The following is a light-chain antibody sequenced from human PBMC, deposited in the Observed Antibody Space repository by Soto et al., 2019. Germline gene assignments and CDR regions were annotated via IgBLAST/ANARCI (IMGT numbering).Light chain of an antibody. CDR3: QQYADWPRT. CDR2: GSS. V-gene: IGKV3D-15*01. J-gene: IGKJ1*01. Sequence: EIVLTQSPATLSVSPGEGATLSCRASQSVSSDLAWYQHRPGQAPRLLISGSSTRATDIPDRFRGSGSGTVFTLTISSLQSEDFAVYYCQQYADWPRTFVQGTKVEIK. CDR1: QSVSSD.